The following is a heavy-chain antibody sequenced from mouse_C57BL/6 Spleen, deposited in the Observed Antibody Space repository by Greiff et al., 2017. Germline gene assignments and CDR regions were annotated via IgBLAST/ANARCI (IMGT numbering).Heavy chain of an antibody. CDR2: ISYDGSN. Sequence: EVQLQQSGPGLVKPSQSLSLTCSVTGYSITSGYYWNWIRQFPGNKLEWMGYISYDGSNNYNPSLKNRISITRDTSKNQFFLKLNSVTTEDTATYYCARDGDGYYSYAMDYWGQGTSVTVSS. CDR1: GYSITSGYY. D-gene: IGHD2-3*01. CDR3: ARDGDGYYSYAMDY. J-gene: IGHJ4*01. V-gene: IGHV3-6*01.